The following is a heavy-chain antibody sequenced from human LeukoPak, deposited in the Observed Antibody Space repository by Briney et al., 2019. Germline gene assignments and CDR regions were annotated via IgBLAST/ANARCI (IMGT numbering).Heavy chain of an antibody. V-gene: IGHV3-30*18. CDR1: GFTFSSYS. J-gene: IGHJ5*02. CDR2: ISYDGSNK. CDR3: AKRRGTLERPRGNNWFDP. Sequence: PGSSLRLSCAASGFTFSSYSMHWVRQAPGKGLEWVAAISYDGSNKFYPDSVKGRFTISRDNSKNTLYLQMNSLRAEDTAVYYCAKRRGTLERPRGNNWFDPWGQGTLVTVSS. D-gene: IGHD1-1*01.